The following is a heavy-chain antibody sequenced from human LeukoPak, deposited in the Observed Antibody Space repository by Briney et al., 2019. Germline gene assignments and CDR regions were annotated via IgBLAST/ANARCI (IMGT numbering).Heavy chain of an antibody. CDR1: GFTFSSYW. CDR3: ARIYGGNSYYFDC. J-gene: IGHJ4*02. CDR2: IKQDGSEI. V-gene: IGHV3-7*01. Sequence: GGSLRLSCAASGFTFSSYWMSWVRQAPGKGLEWVANIKQDGSEIYYVDSVKGRFTISRDNAKNSLYLQMNSLRAEDTAVYYCARIYGGNSYYFDCWGQGTLVTVSS. D-gene: IGHD4-23*01.